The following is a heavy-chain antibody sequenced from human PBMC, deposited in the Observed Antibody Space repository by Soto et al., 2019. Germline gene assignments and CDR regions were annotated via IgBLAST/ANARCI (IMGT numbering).Heavy chain of an antibody. D-gene: IGHD6-13*01. Sequence: PGGSLRLSCAASGIIFSNAWMSWVRQAPGKGLEWVGRLKSKLDGGTADYAAPVKGRFSISRDDSENTLHLQMNSLKTEDTAVYYCITSGGRPHVGYDYYGMDVWGQGTTVTVSS. V-gene: IGHV3-15*01. CDR3: ITSGGRPHVGYDYYGMDV. CDR1: GIIFSNAW. J-gene: IGHJ6*02. CDR2: LKSKLDGGTA.